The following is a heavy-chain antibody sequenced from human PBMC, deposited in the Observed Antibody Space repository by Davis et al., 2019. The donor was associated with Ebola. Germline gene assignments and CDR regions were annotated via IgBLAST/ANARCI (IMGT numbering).Heavy chain of an antibody. D-gene: IGHD2-2*01. Sequence: ASVKVSCKASGYTFTGYYMHWVRQAPGQGLEWMGWINPNSGGTHYAQKFQGWVTMTRDTSISTAYMELSRLRSDDTAVYYCARDQQLRDYYYYGMDVWGQGTTVTVSS. CDR3: ARDQQLRDYYYYGMDV. V-gene: IGHV1-2*04. CDR2: INPNSGGT. J-gene: IGHJ6*02. CDR1: GYTFTGYY.